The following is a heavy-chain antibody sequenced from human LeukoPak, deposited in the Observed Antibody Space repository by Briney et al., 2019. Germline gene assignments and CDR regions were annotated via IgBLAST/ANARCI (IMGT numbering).Heavy chain of an antibody. Sequence: GASVKVSCKASGYTFTDSYIHWVRQAPGQGLEWMGVINPSGGSTTYAQKFRGRVTMTRDTSTSTVYMEVSSLRSEDTAVYYCARLRAVHGFDIWGQGTMVTVSS. CDR1: GYTFTDSY. CDR3: ARLRAVHGFDI. J-gene: IGHJ3*02. CDR2: INPSGGST. D-gene: IGHD6-19*01. V-gene: IGHV1-46*01.